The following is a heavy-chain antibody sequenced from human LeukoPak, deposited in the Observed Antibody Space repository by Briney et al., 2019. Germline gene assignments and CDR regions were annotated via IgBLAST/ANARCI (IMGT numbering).Heavy chain of an antibody. CDR3: AKDLVFSRNGS. D-gene: IGHD2-8*01. Sequence: WIRQPPGKGLEWVSAISGGGGSTYYADSVKGRFTISRDNSKNTLYLQMNSLRAEDTAVYYCAKDLVFSRNGSGGQGTLVTVSS. J-gene: IGHJ4*02. CDR2: ISGGGGST. V-gene: IGHV3-23*01.